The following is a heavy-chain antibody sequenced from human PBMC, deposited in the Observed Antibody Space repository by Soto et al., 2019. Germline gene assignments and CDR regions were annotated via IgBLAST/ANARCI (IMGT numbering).Heavy chain of an antibody. D-gene: IGHD3-22*01. CDR3: VKEGYYYDSSGYYYGWFDP. Sequence: GGPLRLSCVASGLTFGRYSMTWVRQSPGKGLECVSAISGDGESTHYADSVKGRFTISRDNSKNTLYLQMSSLRAEDTAVYYCVKEGYYYDSSGYYYGWFDPWGQGTLVTVSS. V-gene: IGHV3-23*01. CDR1: GLTFGRYS. CDR2: ISGDGEST. J-gene: IGHJ5*02.